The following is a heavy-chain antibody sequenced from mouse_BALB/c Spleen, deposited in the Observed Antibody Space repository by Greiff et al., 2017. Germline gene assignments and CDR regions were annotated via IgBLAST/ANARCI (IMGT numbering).Heavy chain of an antibody. CDR2: ISYSGST. CDR3: ARGLASFAY. Sequence: EVKLMESGPGLVKPSQSLSLTCTVTGYSITSDYAWNWIRQLPGNKLEWMGYISYSGSTSYNPSLKSRISITRDTSKNQFFLQLNSVTTEDTATYYCARGLASFAYWGQGTLVTVSA. CDR1: GYSITSDYA. J-gene: IGHJ3*01. V-gene: IGHV3-2*02.